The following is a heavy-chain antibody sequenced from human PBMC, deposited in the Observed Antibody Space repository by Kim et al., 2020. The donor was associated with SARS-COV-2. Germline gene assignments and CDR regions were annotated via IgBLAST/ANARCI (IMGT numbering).Heavy chain of an antibody. D-gene: IGHD2-15*01. CDR1: GFTFGDNA. CDR3: TRAPRYCSGGSCFLGVDY. J-gene: IGHJ4*02. Sequence: GGSLRLSCTVSGFTFGDNAMNRFRQAPGKGLEWVGFIRSKAYGGTTEYAASVKARFTISRDDSKSIAYLQMNSLKTEDTAVYYCTRAPRYCSGGSCFLGVDYWGQGTLVIVSS. CDR2: IRSKAYGGTT. V-gene: IGHV3-49*03.